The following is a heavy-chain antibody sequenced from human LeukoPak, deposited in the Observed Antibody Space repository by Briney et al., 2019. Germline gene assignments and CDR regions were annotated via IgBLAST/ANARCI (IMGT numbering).Heavy chain of an antibody. CDR2: IYASGNT. CDR1: GGSISSGSYY. J-gene: IGHJ4*02. CDR3: AREDPLVAARGLDY. D-gene: IGHD2-15*01. Sequence: SQTLSLTCTVSGGSISSGSYYWSWIRQPAGKGLEWVGRIYASGNTDYNPSLKSRLTMSMDTSKNQFSLRLTSVSTADTAVYFCAREDPLVAARGLDYWGQGTLVTVSS. V-gene: IGHV4-61*02.